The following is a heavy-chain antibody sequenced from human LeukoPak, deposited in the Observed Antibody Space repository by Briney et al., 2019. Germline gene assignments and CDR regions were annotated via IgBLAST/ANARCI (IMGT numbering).Heavy chain of an antibody. Sequence: PGGSLRLSCVASGFTFSNYAMIWVRESPGKGRGWVSYISGSSSTIYYADSVKGRFTISRDNAKNSLYLQMNSLRAEDTAVYYCARVQSSSSWYVVRAYYYYGMDVWGQGTTVTVS. V-gene: IGHV3-48*04. CDR3: ARVQSSSSWYVVRAYYYYGMDV. D-gene: IGHD6-13*01. CDR2: ISGSSSTI. CDR1: GFTFSNYA. J-gene: IGHJ6*02.